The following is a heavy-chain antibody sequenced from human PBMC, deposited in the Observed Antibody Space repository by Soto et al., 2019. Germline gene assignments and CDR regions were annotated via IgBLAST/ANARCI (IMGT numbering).Heavy chain of an antibody. Sequence: GSLMLSCASSGFTFSSYSMIWVLQAPGNGLEWVSAISGSGGSTYYADSVKGRFTISRYNSKNTLYLQMNSLRAEDTAVYYCAKDLYDRLGMAFDIWGQGTMVTVS. V-gene: IGHV3-23*01. D-gene: IGHD3-22*01. CDR1: GFTFSSYS. J-gene: IGHJ3*02. CDR3: AKDLYDRLGMAFDI. CDR2: ISGSGGST.